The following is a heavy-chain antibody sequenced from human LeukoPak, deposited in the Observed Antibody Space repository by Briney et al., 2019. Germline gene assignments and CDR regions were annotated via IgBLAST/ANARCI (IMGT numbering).Heavy chain of an antibody. CDR1: GFTFNTYT. V-gene: IGHV3-48*01. J-gene: IGHJ4*02. CDR3: ARDLVYSSGWYYPDY. CDR2: ISGSSGII. Sequence: GGSLRLSCVASGFTFNTYTMNWVRQAPGKGLEWVSYISGSSGIIDYADSVRGRFTISRDNAKNSLYLQMNSLRAEDTAVYYCARDLVYSSGWYYPDYWGQGTLVTVSS. D-gene: IGHD6-19*01.